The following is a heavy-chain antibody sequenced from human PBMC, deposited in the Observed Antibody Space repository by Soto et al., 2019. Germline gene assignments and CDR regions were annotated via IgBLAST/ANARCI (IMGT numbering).Heavy chain of an antibody. CDR2: IVPMLGTP. CDR3: ARNGTYTSSLSHYSGMDV. V-gene: IGHV1-69*01. D-gene: IGHD2-2*02. J-gene: IGHJ6*02. CDR1: GGSFGNFI. Sequence: QVQLVQSGAEVKEPGSSVRVSCKASGGSFGNFIMNWVRQTPGQGLEWMGGIVPMLGTPTYTEKFKGRVTISATGSTSTTYMDLTSLRSEDTASYYCARNGTYTSSLSHYSGMDVWGQGTTVTVSS.